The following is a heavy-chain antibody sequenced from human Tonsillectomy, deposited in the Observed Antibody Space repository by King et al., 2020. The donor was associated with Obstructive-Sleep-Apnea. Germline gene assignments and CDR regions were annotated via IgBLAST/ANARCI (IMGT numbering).Heavy chain of an antibody. D-gene: IGHD3-10*01. CDR3: ARVRWFGVGRYFDY. CDR1: GGSISSYY. J-gene: IGHJ4*02. V-gene: IGHV4-59*01. CDR2: IYYSGST. Sequence: VQLQESGPGLVKPSETLSLTCTVSGGSISSYYWSWIRQPPGKGLEWIGYIYYSGSTNYNTSLKSRVTISVDTSKNQFSLKLSSVTAADTAVYYCARVRWFGVGRYFDYWGQGTLVTVSS.